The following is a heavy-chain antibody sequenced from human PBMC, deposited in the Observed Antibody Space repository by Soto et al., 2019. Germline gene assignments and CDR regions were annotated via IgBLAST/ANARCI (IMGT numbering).Heavy chain of an antibody. J-gene: IGHJ4*02. D-gene: IGHD1-26*01. Sequence: QVQLVESGGGVIQPGTSLRLSCAASGFSFSDFGMHWVRQTPGRGLEWVADISDDGTEQNYADSVKDRFTISRDNNKNTLYLPLSSLRVEDTAVYYCAGQSAGWEHHYFVYWGQGSLVSVSS. V-gene: IGHV3-30*03. CDR2: ISDDGTEQ. CDR1: GFSFSDFG. CDR3: AGQSAGWEHHYFVY.